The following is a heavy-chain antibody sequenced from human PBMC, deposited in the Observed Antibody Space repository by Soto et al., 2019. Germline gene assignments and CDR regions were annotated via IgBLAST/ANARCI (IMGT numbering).Heavy chain of an antibody. D-gene: IGHD6-13*01. CDR2: IYYSGST. V-gene: IGHV4-59*01. CDR1: GGSISSYY. J-gene: IGHJ5*02. Sequence: SETLSLTCTVSGGSISSYYWSWIRQPPGRGLEWIGYIYYSGSTNYNPSLKSRVTISVDTSKNQFSLKLSSVTAADTAVYYCAREAAAGPNWFDPWGQGTLVTAPQ. CDR3: AREAAAGPNWFDP.